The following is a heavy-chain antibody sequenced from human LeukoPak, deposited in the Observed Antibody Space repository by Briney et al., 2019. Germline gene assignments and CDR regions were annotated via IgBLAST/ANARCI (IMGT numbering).Heavy chain of an antibody. CDR2: IYYSGNT. D-gene: IGHD6-6*01. V-gene: IGHV4-59*01. J-gene: IGHJ3*02. CDR1: GGSTSNYF. CDR3: ARVHRLVPGPFHI. Sequence: PSETLSLTCTVSGGSTSNYFWSWIRQAPGKGLEWVAYIYYSGNTNYNPSLKSRVTVSIDTSKKQLSLNLRSVTAADTAVFYCARVHRLVPGPFHIWGQGTMVIVSS.